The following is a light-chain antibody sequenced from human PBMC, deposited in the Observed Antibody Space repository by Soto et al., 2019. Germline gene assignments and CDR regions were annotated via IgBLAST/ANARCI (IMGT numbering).Light chain of an antibody. CDR3: CSYAGSSTYV. CDR2: EGS. V-gene: IGLV2-23*01. CDR1: SSDVGSYNL. J-gene: IGLJ2*01. Sequence: QSALTQPASVSGSPGQSITISCTGTSSDVGSYNLVSWYQQHPGKAPKLMIYEGSRRPSGVSNRYAASKSGNTASLTISGLEAEDDADYYCCSYAGSSTYVLGGGTKVTAL.